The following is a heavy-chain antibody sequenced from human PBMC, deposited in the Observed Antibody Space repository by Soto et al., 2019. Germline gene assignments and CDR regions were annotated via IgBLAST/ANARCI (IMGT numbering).Heavy chain of an antibody. CDR1: GYTFTSYA. CDR3: ARDPVSPVSYYYDSSGYYSGLGMDV. D-gene: IGHD3-22*01. J-gene: IGHJ6*02. CDR2: INAGNGNT. V-gene: IGHV1-3*01. Sequence: GASVKVSCKASGYTFTSYAMHWVRQAPGQRLEWMGWINAGNGNTKYSQKFQGRVTITRDTSASTAYMELSSLRSEDTAVYYCARDPVSPVSYYYDSSGYYSGLGMDVWGQGTTVTVSS.